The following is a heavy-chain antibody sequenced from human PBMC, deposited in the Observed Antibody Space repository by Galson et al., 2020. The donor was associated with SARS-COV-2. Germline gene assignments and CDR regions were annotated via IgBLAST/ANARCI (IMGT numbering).Heavy chain of an antibody. V-gene: IGHV6-1*01. J-gene: IGHJ6*02. CDR2: TYYRSKWYN. D-gene: IGHD6-19*01. Sequence: TLSLTCVISGDSVSSNSAAWNWIRQSPSRGLEWLGRTYYRSKWYNDYAVSVKSRIIINPDTSKNQFSLQLNSVTPDDTAVYYCARVVSGTGNYYYYYGLDVWGQGTTVTVSS. CDR1: GDSVSSNSAA. CDR3: ARVVSGTGNYYYYYGLDV.